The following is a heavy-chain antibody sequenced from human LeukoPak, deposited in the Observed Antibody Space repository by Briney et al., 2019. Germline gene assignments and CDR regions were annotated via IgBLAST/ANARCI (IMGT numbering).Heavy chain of an antibody. Sequence: GGSLRLSCAASGFTFSSYGMHWVRQAPGKGLEWVAFIRYDGSNKYYADSVKGRFTISRDNAKKSLYLQMNSLRAEDTAVYYCARGRAVVAASDNWFDLWGQGTLVTVSS. J-gene: IGHJ5*02. D-gene: IGHD2-15*01. CDR1: GFTFSSYG. CDR3: ARGRAVVAASDNWFDL. V-gene: IGHV3-30*02. CDR2: IRYDGSNK.